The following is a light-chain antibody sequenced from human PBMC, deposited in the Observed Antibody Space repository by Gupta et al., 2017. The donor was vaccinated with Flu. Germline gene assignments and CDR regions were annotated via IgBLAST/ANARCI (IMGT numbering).Light chain of an antibody. V-gene: IGLV2-8*01. J-gene: IGLJ1*01. CDR2: EVT. CDR3: STHVVSVPFV. Sequence: LAGCRSPGQSITISCTGTSSDIGAYKYVSWHQQHAGKAPKLIIYEVTKRPSGVPDRFSGSKSGNTAPPTVFGLQASDVGSYYLSTHVVSVPFVFGTGTAVTVL. CDR1: SSDIGAYKY.